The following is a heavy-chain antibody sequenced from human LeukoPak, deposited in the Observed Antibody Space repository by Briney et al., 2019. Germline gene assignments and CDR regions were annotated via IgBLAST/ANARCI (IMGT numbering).Heavy chain of an antibody. J-gene: IGHJ4*02. CDR2: INHSGST. CDR3: ARGGGGSGYAY. V-gene: IGHV4-34*01. D-gene: IGHD5-12*01. CDR1: GGSFSGYY. Sequence: NPSETLSLTCAVYGGSFSGYYWSWIRQPPGKGLEWIGEINHSGSTNYNPSLKSRVTISVDTSKNQFSLKLSSVTAADTAVYYCARGGGGSGYAYWGQGTLVTVSS.